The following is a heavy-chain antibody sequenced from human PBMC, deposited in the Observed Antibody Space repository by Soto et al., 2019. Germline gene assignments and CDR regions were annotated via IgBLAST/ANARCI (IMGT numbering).Heavy chain of an antibody. J-gene: IGHJ6*02. CDR2: FNPSDPYT. CDR3: ARHPYIGGLDV. V-gene: IGHV5-10-1*01. D-gene: IGHD2-15*01. CDR1: GYSFANYW. Sequence: GESLKISCQGSGYSFANYWISWVRQMPGKGLEWMGRFNPSDPYTDYNPSFQGHVTISADKSISTAYVQWSSLKASDTAMYFCARHPYIGGLDVWGQGTAVTVSS.